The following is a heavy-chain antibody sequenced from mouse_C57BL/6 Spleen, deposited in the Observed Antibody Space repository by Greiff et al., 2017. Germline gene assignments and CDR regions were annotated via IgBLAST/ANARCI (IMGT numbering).Heavy chain of an antibody. CDR1: GYTFTSYW. J-gene: IGHJ4*01. CDR3: ASYGNYDAMDY. CDR2: IHPNSGST. D-gene: IGHD2-1*01. Sequence: QVHVKQPGAELVKPGASVKLSCKASGYTFTSYWMHWVKQRPGQGLEWIGMIHPNSGSTNYNEKFKSKATLTVDKSSSTAYMQLSSLTSEDSAVYYCASYGNYDAMDYWGQGTSVTVSS. V-gene: IGHV1-64*01.